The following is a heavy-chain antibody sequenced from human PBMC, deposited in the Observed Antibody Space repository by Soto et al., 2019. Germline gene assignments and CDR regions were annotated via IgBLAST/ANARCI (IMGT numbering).Heavy chain of an antibody. J-gene: IGHJ3*02. Sequence: PSETLSLTCTFSGFSISSGGYYWSWIRKHPGKGLEWIGYIYYSGSTYYNPSLKSRVTISVDTSKNQFSLKLSSVTAADTAVYYCAREVVVVPAAREDAFDIWGQGTMVTVSS. D-gene: IGHD2-2*01. V-gene: IGHV4-31*03. CDR2: IYYSGST. CDR3: AREVVVVPAAREDAFDI. CDR1: GFSISSGGYY.